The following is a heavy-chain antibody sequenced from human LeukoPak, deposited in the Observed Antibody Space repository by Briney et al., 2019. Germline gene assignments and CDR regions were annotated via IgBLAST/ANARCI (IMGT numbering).Heavy chain of an antibody. D-gene: IGHD4-17*01. CDR1: GDSVSSNSAA. V-gene: IGHV6-1*01. CDR3: ARGYYGDHFSN. CDR2: IYYRSKWYY. J-gene: IGHJ4*02. Sequence: SQTLSLTCAISGDSVSSNSAAWHWIRQSPSRGLEWLGRIYYRSKWYYEYALSVKSRITINPDTSKNHFALQLNSVTPDDTAVYYCARGYYGDHFSNWGQGTLVIVSS.